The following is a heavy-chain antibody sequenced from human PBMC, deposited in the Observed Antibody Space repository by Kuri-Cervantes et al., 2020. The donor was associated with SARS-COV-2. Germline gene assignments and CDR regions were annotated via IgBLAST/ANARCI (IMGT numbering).Heavy chain of an antibody. Sequence: SETLSLTCTVSGGSISSYYWNWIRPPPGKELEWFGCMYYSGTTNYNPSLKSRGTISVDMSKNQFSLKMTSVTAADTVIYYYSSKPAAHYYGMDVWGHGTLVTVSS. D-gene: IGHD2-2*01. V-gene: IGHV4-59*13. CDR3: SSKPAAHYYGMDV. CDR1: GGSISSYY. CDR2: MYYSGTT. J-gene: IGHJ6*02.